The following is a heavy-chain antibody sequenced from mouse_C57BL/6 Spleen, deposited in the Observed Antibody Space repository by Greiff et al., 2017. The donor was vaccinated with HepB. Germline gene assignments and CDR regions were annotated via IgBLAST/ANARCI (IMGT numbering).Heavy chain of an antibody. Sequence: EVHLVESGGGLVQPGGSMKLSCVASGFTFSNYWMNWVRQSPEKGLEWVAQIRLKSDNYATHYAESVKGRFTISRDDSKSSVYLQMNNLRAEDTGIYYCTRAYGSTFAYWGQGTLVTVSA. CDR1: GFTFSNYW. V-gene: IGHV6-3*01. D-gene: IGHD1-1*01. CDR2: IRLKSDNYAT. CDR3: TRAYGSTFAY. J-gene: IGHJ3*01.